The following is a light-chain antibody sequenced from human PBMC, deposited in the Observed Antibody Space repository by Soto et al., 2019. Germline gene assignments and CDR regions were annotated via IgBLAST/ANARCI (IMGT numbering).Light chain of an antibody. CDR2: DAS. V-gene: IGKV1-9*01. CDR3: QQVYTYPYT. CDR1: QGINSH. J-gene: IGKJ2*01. Sequence: IQLTQSPSSLSASTGDRVTITCRASQGINSHLAWYQQKPGEAPKLLIYDASTLQSGVPSRFSGGGSETDFTLTISSLQPEDFATFYCQQVYTYPYTFGQGTKLEIK.